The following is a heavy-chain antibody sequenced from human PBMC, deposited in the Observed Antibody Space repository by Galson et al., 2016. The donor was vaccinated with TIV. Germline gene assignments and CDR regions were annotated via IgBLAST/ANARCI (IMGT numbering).Heavy chain of an antibody. CDR2: IFAIFGIA. CDR3: VRDYLLASPGDDFDY. J-gene: IGHJ4*02. Sequence: SVKVSCKASGGIFRTNAISWVRQAPGQGLEWMGGIFAIFGIANYAQKFQGRVTITADESTSTAYMELSSLRADDTAVYYCVRDYLLASPGDDFDYWGQGTLDSVSS. CDR1: GGIFRTNA. V-gene: IGHV1-69*13. D-gene: IGHD3-10*01.